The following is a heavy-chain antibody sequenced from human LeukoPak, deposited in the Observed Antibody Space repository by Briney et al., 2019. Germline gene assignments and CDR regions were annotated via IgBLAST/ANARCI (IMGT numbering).Heavy chain of an antibody. CDR1: GFTFSSYA. CDR2: ISYDGSNK. Sequence: PGGSLRLSCAASGFTFSSYAMHWVRQAPGKGLEWVAVISYDGSNKYYADSVKGRFTISRDNSKNTLYLQMNSLRAEDTAVYYCARGYSGSYYWGQGTLVTVSS. CDR3: ARGYSGSYY. J-gene: IGHJ4*02. V-gene: IGHV3-30*04. D-gene: IGHD1-26*01.